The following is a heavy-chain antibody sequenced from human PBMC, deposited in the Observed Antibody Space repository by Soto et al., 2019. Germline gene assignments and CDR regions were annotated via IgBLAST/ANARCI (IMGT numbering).Heavy chain of an antibody. J-gene: IGHJ4*02. CDR3: ARAVLPATAPFDY. CDR1: GGSISSYY. CDR2: IYYSGST. Sequence: QVQLQESGPRLVKPSETLSLTCIVSGGSISSYYWSWIRQPPGKGLEWIGYIYYSGSTNYNPSLKSRVTISVATSKHQFSLKLSSVTAVDTAVYYCARAVLPATAPFDYWGQGTLVTASS. D-gene: IGHD2-2*01. V-gene: IGHV4-59*01.